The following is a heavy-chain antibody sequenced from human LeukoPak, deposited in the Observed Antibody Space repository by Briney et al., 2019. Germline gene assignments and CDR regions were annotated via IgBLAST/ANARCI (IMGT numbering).Heavy chain of an antibody. Sequence: PGGSLRLSCAASGFTFSSYSMNWVRQAPGKGLEWVSSISSSSSYIYYADSVKGRFTISRDNAKNSLYLQMNSLRAEDTAVYYCARDSGYGLAFDYWRQGTLVTVCS. V-gene: IGHV3-21*01. CDR2: ISSSSSYI. CDR1: GFTFSSYS. J-gene: IGHJ4*02. D-gene: IGHD5-12*01. CDR3: ARDSGYGLAFDY.